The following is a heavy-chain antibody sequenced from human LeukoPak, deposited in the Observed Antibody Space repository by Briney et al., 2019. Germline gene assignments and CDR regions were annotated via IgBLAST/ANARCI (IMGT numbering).Heavy chain of an antibody. Sequence: PGGSLRLSCAASGFTFSGYTLRWVGQAPGKGLEYVSAIISHGGSTHYADSVKGRFTVSRDNSKNTLYLQMDSLRAEDMAVYYCARITMGATSANFYYYFLDAWGKGTTVTVSS. V-gene: IGHV3-64*02. D-gene: IGHD3-3*01. CDR2: IISHGGST. J-gene: IGHJ6*03. CDR3: ARITMGATSANFYYYFLDA. CDR1: GFTFSGYT.